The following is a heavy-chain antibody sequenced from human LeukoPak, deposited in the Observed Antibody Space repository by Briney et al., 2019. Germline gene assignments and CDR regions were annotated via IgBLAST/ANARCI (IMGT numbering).Heavy chain of an antibody. CDR2: MNPITTNT. D-gene: IGHD5-12*01. CDR1: GYSLTSYD. CDR3: AKGPKLYSGYDQRDAFDT. J-gene: IGHJ3*02. V-gene: IGHV1-8*01. Sequence: ASVKVSCKASGYSLTSYDINWVRQATGQGLEWMGWMNPITTNTGYPQKFQGRVTMTRNTSITTAYMELSSLRSEDTAVYYCAKGPKLYSGYDQRDAFDTWGQGTMVSVSS.